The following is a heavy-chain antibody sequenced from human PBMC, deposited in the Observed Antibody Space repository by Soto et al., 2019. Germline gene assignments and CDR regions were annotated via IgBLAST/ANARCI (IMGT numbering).Heavy chain of an antibody. V-gene: IGHV3-53*04. Sequence: EVQLVASGGGLVQPGGSLRLSCAASGFTVSSNYMNWVRQAPGKGLEWVSIIYSGGDTFYADSVKGRFTISRHNSKNTLYLQMNSLRPEDTAVYYCARDGWAVAGHFDYWGQGTLVTVSS. CDR2: IYSGGDT. CDR3: ARDGWAVAGHFDY. J-gene: IGHJ4*02. CDR1: GFTVSSNY. D-gene: IGHD6-19*01.